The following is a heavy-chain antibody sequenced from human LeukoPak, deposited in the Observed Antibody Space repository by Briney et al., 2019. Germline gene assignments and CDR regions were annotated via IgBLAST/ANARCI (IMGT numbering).Heavy chain of an antibody. D-gene: IGHD4-17*01. CDR2: IYHSGST. CDR3: ARGPKTTVTTFKTSYYNAMDV. CDR1: GGSISSGGYS. Sequence: SQTLSLTGAVSGGSISSGGYSWSWIRQRPVKGLEWIGYIYHSGSTKYNPSLKSRVTISVDTSKNQFSLKLSSVTAADTAVYYCARGPKTTVTTFKTSYYNAMDVWGQGTTVTVSS. V-gene: IGHV4-30-2*01. J-gene: IGHJ6*02.